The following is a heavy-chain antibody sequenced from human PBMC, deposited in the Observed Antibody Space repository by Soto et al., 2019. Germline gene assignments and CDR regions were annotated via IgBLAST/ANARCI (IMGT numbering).Heavy chain of an antibody. CDR1: GFSLSNARMG. CDR3: ARPPTRAAAGDDWFDP. J-gene: IGHJ5*02. Sequence: QVTLKESGPVLVKPTETLTLTCTVSGFSLSNARMGVSWIRQPPGKALEWLAHIFSNDEKSYSTSLKSRLTIPTATAKSQVVLTMTNMDPVDTATYYCARPPTRAAAGDDWFDPWGQGTMVTVSS. V-gene: IGHV2-26*01. CDR2: IFSNDEK. D-gene: IGHD6-13*01.